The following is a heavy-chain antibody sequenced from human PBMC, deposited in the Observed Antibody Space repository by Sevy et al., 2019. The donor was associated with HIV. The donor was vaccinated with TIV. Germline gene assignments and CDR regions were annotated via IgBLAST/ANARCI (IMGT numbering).Heavy chain of an antibody. Sequence: GESLKISCKGSGYSFTSYWIGWVRQMPGKGLEWMGIIYPGDSDTRYSPSFQGQVTISADKSISTAYLQWSSLKASDTAMYYCARALITMVRGVIRFGFDYWGQGTLVTVSS. V-gene: IGHV5-51*01. CDR2: IYPGDSDT. D-gene: IGHD3-10*01. J-gene: IGHJ4*02. CDR3: ARALITMVRGVIRFGFDY. CDR1: GYSFTSYW.